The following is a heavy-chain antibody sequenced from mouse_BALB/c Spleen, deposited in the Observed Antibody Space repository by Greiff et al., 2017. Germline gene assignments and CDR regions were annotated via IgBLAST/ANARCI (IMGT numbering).Heavy chain of an antibody. Sequence: EVQLQESGPGLVKPSQSLSLTCTVTGYSITSDYAWNWIRQFPGNKLEWMGYISYSGSTSYNPSLKSRISITRDTSKNQFFLQLNSVTTEDTATYYCARGSFSPDGYFFYYAMDYWGQGTSVTVSS. V-gene: IGHV3-2*02. CDR1: GYSITSDYA. CDR2: ISYSGST. J-gene: IGHJ4*01. D-gene: IGHD2-3*01. CDR3: ARGSFSPDGYFFYYAMDY.